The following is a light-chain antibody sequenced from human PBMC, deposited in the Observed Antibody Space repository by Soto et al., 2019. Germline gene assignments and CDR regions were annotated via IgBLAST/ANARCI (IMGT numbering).Light chain of an antibody. CDR2: GVS. J-gene: IGKJ1*01. CDR1: QSVSGSD. CDR3: QHYNSYSEA. Sequence: EVVLTQSPGTLSLSPGERATLSCRASQSVSGSDLAWYQQKPGQAPRLLISGVSNRATGTPDRFSGSGSGTDFTLTISSLEPEDFATYYCQHYNSYSEAFGQGTKVDIK. V-gene: IGKV3-20*01.